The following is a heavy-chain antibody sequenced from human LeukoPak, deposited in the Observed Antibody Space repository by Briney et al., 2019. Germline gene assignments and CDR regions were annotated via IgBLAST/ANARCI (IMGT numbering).Heavy chain of an antibody. D-gene: IGHD6-13*01. CDR1: GGSISSYY. CDR2: IYYSGST. Sequence: SETLSLTCTVSGGSISSYYWSWIRQPPGKGLEWIGYIYYSGSTNYNPSLKSRATISVDTSKNQFSLKLSSVTAADTAVYYCARNLGGSSWVFDYWGQGTLVTVSS. CDR3: ARNLGGSSWVFDY. J-gene: IGHJ4*02. V-gene: IGHV4-59*01.